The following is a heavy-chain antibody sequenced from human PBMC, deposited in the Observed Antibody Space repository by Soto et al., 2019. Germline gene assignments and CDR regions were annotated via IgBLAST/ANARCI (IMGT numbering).Heavy chain of an antibody. Sequence: SETLSLTCTVSGGSISSSSYYWGWIRQPPGKGLEWIGSIYYSGSTYYNPSLKSRVTISVDTSKNQFSLKLSSVTAADTAVYFFARRHPTCIDYWGPGILVTLFS. CDR3: ARRHPTCIDY. CDR2: IYYSGST. J-gene: IGHJ4*02. V-gene: IGHV4-39*01. D-gene: IGHD2-15*01. CDR1: GGSISSSSYY.